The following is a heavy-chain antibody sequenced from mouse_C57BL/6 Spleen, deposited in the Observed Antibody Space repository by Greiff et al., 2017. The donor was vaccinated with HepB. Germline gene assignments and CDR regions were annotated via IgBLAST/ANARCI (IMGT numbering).Heavy chain of an antibody. J-gene: IGHJ4*01. CDR2: INPNNGGT. Sequence: EVQLQQSGPELVKPGASVKMSCKASGYTFTDYYMHWVKQSHGKSLEWIGYINPNNGGTSYNQKFKGKATLTVNKSSSTAYMELSSLTSEDSAVYYCARQLPYYYAMDYWGQGTSVTVSS. V-gene: IGHV1-22*01. CDR3: ARQLPYYYAMDY. CDR1: GYTFTDYY. D-gene: IGHD4-1*02.